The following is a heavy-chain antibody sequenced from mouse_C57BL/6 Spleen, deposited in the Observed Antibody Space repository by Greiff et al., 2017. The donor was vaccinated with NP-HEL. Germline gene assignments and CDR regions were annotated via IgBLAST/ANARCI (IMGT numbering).Heavy chain of an antibody. D-gene: IGHD2-4*01. V-gene: IGHV1-64*01. CDR1: GYTFTSYW. CDR3: ARSFYDYGTGTWAIDY. J-gene: IGHJ4*01. CDR2: IHPNSGST. Sequence: QVQLQQPGAELVKPGASVKLSCKASGYTFTSYWMHWVKQRPGQGLEWIGMIHPNSGSTNYNEKFKSKATLTVDKSSSTAYMQLSSLTSEDSAVYYCARSFYDYGTGTWAIDYWGQGTSVTVSS.